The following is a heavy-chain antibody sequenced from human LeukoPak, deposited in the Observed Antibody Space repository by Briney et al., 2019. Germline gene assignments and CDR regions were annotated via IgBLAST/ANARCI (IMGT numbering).Heavy chain of an antibody. D-gene: IGHD4/OR15-4a*01. CDR1: GFTFSSYS. CDR3: ARAKLTGPKDY. CDR2: ISTSSSYI. J-gene: IGHJ4*02. V-gene: IGHV3-21*01. Sequence: PGGSLRLSCAASGFTFSSYSMNWVRQAPGKGLECVSSISTSSSYIYYADSVKGRFTISRDDAENSLYLQMNSLRAEDTAVYYCARAKLTGPKDYWGQGTLVTVSS.